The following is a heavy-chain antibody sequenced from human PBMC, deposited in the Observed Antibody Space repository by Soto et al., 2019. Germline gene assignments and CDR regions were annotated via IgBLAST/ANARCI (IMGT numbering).Heavy chain of an antibody. V-gene: IGHV1-46*01. CDR2: INPHGGST. D-gene: IGHD1-26*01. CDR1: RDTFTSYY. Sequence: XSVKVSCKAPRDTFTSYYINWVRQAPGQGLEWMGVINPHGGSTAYAQKFKGRVTLTRDTSASTVYMEVSSLTSEDTAMYYCARSSGGNFGIIIEGTNWFAHWGHGTLVTVSS. CDR3: ARSSGGNFGIIIEGTNWFAH. J-gene: IGHJ5*02.